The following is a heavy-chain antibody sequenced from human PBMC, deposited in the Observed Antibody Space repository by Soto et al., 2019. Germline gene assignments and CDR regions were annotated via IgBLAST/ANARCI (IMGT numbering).Heavy chain of an antibody. V-gene: IGHV4-59*08. CDR1: GGSISSYY. D-gene: IGHD1-26*01. Sequence: SETLSLTCTVSGGSISSYYWSWIRQPPGKGLEWIGYIYYSGSTNYNPSLKSRVTISVDTSKNQFSLKLSSVTAADTAVYYCARHRKAELDDDAFDIWGQGTMVTVSS. J-gene: IGHJ3*02. CDR2: IYYSGST. CDR3: ARHRKAELDDDAFDI.